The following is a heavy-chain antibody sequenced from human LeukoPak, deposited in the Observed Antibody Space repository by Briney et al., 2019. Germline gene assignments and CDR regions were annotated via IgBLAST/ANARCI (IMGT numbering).Heavy chain of an antibody. CDR3: AHRLNYYHRSGYAWGLDV. CDR2: LSGSKGNT. Sequence: PGGSLRLSCAASGFSFINYVMNWVRQAPGKGLEWVSALSGSKGNTYYADSVKGRFTISRDNSKNTLFLQMNSLRAEDTAVYYCAHRLNYYHRSGYAWGLDVWGQGTTVTVSS. V-gene: IGHV3-23*01. J-gene: IGHJ6*02. CDR1: GFSFINYV. D-gene: IGHD3-22*01.